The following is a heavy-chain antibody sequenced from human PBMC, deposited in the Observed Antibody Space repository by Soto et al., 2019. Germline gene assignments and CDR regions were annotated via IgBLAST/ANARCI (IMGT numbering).Heavy chain of an antibody. CDR2: IYSGGST. V-gene: IGHV3-53*04. J-gene: IGHJ5*02. CDR3: ARSHDYGDYSWFDP. CDR1: GFTVSSNY. D-gene: IGHD4-17*01. Sequence: GGSLRLSCAASGFTVSSNYMSWVRQAPGKGLEWVSVIYSGGSTYYADSVKGRFTISRHNSKNTLYLQMNSLRAEDTAVYYCARSHDYGDYSWFDPWGQGTLVTVSS.